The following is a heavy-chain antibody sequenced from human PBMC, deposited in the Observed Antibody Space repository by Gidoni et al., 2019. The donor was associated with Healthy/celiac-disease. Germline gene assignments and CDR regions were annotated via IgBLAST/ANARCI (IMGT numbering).Heavy chain of an antibody. CDR2: ISGSGGST. J-gene: IGHJ4*02. CDR3: AKDGIWGSYRGDFDY. CDR1: GFTLSSYA. V-gene: IGHV3-23*01. Sequence: EVQLLESGGGLVQPGGSLRLSCAASGFTLSSYAMSWVRQAPGKGLEWVSAISGSGGSTYYADSVKGRFTISRDNSKNTLYLQMNSLRAEDTAVYYCAKDGIWGSYRGDFDYWGQGTLVTVSS. D-gene: IGHD3-16*02.